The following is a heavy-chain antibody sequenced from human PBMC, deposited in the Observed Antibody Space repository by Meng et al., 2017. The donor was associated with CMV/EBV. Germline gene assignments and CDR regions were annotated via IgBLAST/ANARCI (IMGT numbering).Heavy chain of an antibody. CDR1: GFTFSSYS. V-gene: IGHV3-48*04. D-gene: IGHD2/OR15-2a*01. J-gene: IGHJ3*02. CDR3: ARESPIGVDI. CDR2: ISSSSSTI. Sequence: GESLKISCAASGFTFSSYSMNWVRQAPGKGLEWVSYISSSSSTIYYADSVKGRFTISRDNAKNSLYLQMNSLRAEDTAVYYCARESPIGVDIWAKGQWSPSPQ.